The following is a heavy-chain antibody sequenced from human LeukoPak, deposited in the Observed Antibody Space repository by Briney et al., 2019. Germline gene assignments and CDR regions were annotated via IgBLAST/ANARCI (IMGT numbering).Heavy chain of an antibody. CDR1: GFTFSSYA. V-gene: IGHV3-23*01. D-gene: IGHD3-9*01. CDR2: ISGSGGST. Sequence: GGSLRLSCVASGFTFSSYAMSWVRQAPGKGLEWVSAISGSGGSTYYADSVKGRFTISRDNSKNTLYLQMNSLRAEDTAVYYCAKDSHYFDWLLLWGQGTLVTVSS. J-gene: IGHJ4*02. CDR3: AKDSHYFDWLLL.